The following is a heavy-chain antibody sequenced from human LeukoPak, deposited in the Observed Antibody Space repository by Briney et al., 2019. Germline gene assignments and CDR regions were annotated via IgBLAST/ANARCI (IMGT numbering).Heavy chain of an antibody. V-gene: IGHV4-4*02. CDR1: GGSITTTNW. Sequence: SSGTLSLTCGVSGGSITTTNWWSWVRQPPGKGLVWMGEVNLDGRRNYTPYLVRRLTISVDLSENHISLRLSSVTAADTAVYYCAGGDGFYRSLDYSGQGTLVTVSS. D-gene: IGHD3-3*01. J-gene: IGHJ4*02. CDR2: VNLDGRR. CDR3: AGGDGFYRSLDY.